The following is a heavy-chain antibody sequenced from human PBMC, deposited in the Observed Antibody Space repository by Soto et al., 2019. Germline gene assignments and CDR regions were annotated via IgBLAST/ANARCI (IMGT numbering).Heavy chain of an antibody. V-gene: IGHV3-30*18. CDR1: GFTFSSYG. J-gene: IGHJ4*02. CDR3: AKDRALAVAGTVDY. D-gene: IGHD6-19*01. CDR2: ISYDGSNK. Sequence: QVQLVESGGGVVQPGRSLRLSCAASGFTFSSYGMHWVRQAPGKGLEWVAVISYDGSNKYYADSVKGRFTISRDNSKNTLYLQMNSLRAEDTVVYYCAKDRALAVAGTVDYWGQGTLVTVSS.